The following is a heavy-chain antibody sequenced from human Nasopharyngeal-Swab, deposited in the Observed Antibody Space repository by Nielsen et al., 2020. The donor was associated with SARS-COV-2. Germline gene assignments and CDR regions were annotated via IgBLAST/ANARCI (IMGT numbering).Heavy chain of an antibody. CDR3: ARGLGIFGFPRGGMDV. J-gene: IGHJ6*02. Sequence: SVKVSCKASGGTFSSYAISWVRQAPGQGLEWMGGIIPIFGTANYAQKFQGRVTITRDTSASTAYMELSSLRSEDTAVYYCARGLGIFGFPRGGMDVWGQGTTVTVSS. CDR1: GGTFSSYA. V-gene: IGHV1-69*05. D-gene: IGHD3-3*01. CDR2: IIPIFGTA.